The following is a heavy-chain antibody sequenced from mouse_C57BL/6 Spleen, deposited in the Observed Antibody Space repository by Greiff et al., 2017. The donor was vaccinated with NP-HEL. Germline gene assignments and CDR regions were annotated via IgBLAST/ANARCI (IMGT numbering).Heavy chain of an antibody. Sequence: QVQLKQSGPELVKPGASVKISCKASGYAFSSSWMNWVKQRPGKGLEWIGRFYPGDGDTNYNGKFKGKATLTADKSSSTAYMQLSSLTSEDSAVYFCARSGGNYVSWFADWGQGTLVTVSA. CDR1: GYAFSSSW. D-gene: IGHD2-1*01. V-gene: IGHV1-82*01. CDR3: ARSGGNYVSWFAD. CDR2: FYPGDGDT. J-gene: IGHJ3*01.